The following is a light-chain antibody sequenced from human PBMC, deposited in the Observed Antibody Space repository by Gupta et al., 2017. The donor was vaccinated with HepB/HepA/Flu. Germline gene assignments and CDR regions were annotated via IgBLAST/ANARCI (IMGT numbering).Light chain of an antibody. CDR1: QSVCCN. Sequence: EIVMTQSPATLSVSPWERATRSCRASQSVCCNLDGDHQKPGQAPRILIYGAATRAPGSRIRFSGSGAGTDFTLTMRRPEYEDFEGYDYDQSTNWLFGHGTKVDIK. CDR3: DQSTNWL. CDR2: GAA. V-gene: IGKV3-15*01. J-gene: IGKJ3*01.